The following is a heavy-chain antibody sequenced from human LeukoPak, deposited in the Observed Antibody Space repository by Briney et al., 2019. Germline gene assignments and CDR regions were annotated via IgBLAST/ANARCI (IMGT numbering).Heavy chain of an antibody. D-gene: IGHD3-22*01. Sequence: ASVKVSCKASGYTFTGYYMHWVRQAPGQGLEWMGRINPNSGGTNYAQKFQGRVTRTRDTSISTAYMQRSRLRSDDTAVYYCARTMIVPLPGDAFDIWGQGTMVTVSS. CDR1: GYTFTGYY. CDR2: INPNSGGT. J-gene: IGHJ3*02. CDR3: ARTMIVPLPGDAFDI. V-gene: IGHV1-2*06.